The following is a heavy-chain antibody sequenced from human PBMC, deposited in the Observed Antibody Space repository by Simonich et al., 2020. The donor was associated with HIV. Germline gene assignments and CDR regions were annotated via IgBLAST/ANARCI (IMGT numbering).Heavy chain of an antibody. J-gene: IGHJ4*02. CDR3: AINSSGWIDY. D-gene: IGHD6-19*01. V-gene: IGHV3-21*01. CDR2: ISSSITYI. CDR1: GFTFSSYS. Sequence: VQLVESGGGVVQPGRSLRLSCAASGFTFSSYSMNWVRQAPGKGLEWVSFISSSITYIYYTDSVKGRFTISRDNAKNSLYLQMNSLRAEDTAVYYCAINSSGWIDYWGQGTLVTVSS.